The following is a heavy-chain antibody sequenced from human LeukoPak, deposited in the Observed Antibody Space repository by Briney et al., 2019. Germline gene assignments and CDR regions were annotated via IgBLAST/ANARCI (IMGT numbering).Heavy chain of an antibody. V-gene: IGHV4-4*02. CDR1: GGSISSSNW. CDR3: ARAFYYYGSGSNGGNWFDP. D-gene: IGHD3-10*01. J-gene: IGHJ5*02. Sequence: PSGTLSLTCAVSGGSISSSNWWSWVRQPPGKGLEWIGEIYHSGSTNYNPSLKSRVTISVDKSKNQFSLKLSSVTAADTAVYYRARAFYYYGSGSNGGNWFDPWGQGTLVTVSS. CDR2: IYHSGST.